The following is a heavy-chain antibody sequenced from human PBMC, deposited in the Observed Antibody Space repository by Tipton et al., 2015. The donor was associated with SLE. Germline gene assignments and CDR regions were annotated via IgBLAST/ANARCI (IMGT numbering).Heavy chain of an antibody. J-gene: IGHJ3*02. CDR2: IFHTGST. Sequence: TLSLTCAVSGGSISSGSGNWWIWVRQPPGKGLEWIGEIFHTGSTSYNASLKSRVTISLDMSTNQFSLRLDSATAADTAVYYCARGEMDVFDMWGQGTVVSVSS. D-gene: IGHD5-24*01. V-gene: IGHV4-4*02. CDR3: ARGEMDVFDM. CDR1: GGSISSGSGNW.